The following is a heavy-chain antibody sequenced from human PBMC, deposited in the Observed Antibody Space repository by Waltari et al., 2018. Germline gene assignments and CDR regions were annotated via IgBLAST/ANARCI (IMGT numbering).Heavy chain of an antibody. CDR1: GGSISSSSYY. J-gene: IGHJ4*02. CDR2: TYYSGIT. Sequence: QLQLQESGPGLVKPSETLSLTYTVSGGSISSSSYYWGWIRQPPGKGLEWIGRTYYSGITYYNPSLKGRVTISVDTSKNQFSLKLSSVTAADTAVYYCARSYYDILTGHPPDFDYWGQGTLVTVSS. V-gene: IGHV4-39*01. D-gene: IGHD3-9*01. CDR3: ARSYYDILTGHPPDFDY.